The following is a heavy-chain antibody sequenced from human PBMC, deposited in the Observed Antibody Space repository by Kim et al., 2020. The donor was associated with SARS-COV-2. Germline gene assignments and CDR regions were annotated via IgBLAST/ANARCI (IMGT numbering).Heavy chain of an antibody. V-gene: IGHV3-15*01. CDR1: GFTFNSAW. CDR3: TTGRIFLSTGAEDY. J-gene: IGHJ4*02. Sequence: GGSLRLSCAASGFTFNSAWMSWVRQAPGKGLEWVGRIKSKTSGGTADYAAPVKGRFTISRDDSKNKLFLQMNSLQTEDTAVYYCTTGRIFLSTGAEDYWGQGSLVTVPS. CDR2: IKSKTSGGTA. D-gene: IGHD2-2*01.